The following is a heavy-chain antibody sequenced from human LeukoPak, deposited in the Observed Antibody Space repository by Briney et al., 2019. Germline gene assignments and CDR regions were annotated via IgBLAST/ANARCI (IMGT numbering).Heavy chain of an antibody. D-gene: IGHD3-3*01. CDR2: IKSKKDGETT. CDR1: RFIFSNDW. CDR3: GRHAWFGVLIPGGEAFDI. V-gene: IGHV3-15*01. Sequence: GGSLRLSCAASRFIFSNDWMAWVRQAPGKGLEWVGRIKSKKDGETTDYAAPVKGRFTISRDDSKSTLYLQMTSLKTEDTAVYYCGRHAWFGVLIPGGEAFDIWGQGTMVTVSS. J-gene: IGHJ3*02.